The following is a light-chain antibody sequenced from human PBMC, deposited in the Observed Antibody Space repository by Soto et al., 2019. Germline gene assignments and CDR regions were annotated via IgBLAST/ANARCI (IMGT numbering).Light chain of an antibody. J-gene: IGLJ1*01. CDR1: SSDVGAYNY. V-gene: IGLV2-8*01. CDR2: EVS. CDR3: TSYAGTYSFFYV. Sequence: QSVLTQPPSASGSPGQSVTISCTGTSSDVGAYNYVSWYQQLPGKAPKLIIYEVSKRPSGVPDRFSGSKSGNTASLTVSGLQAEDEADYYCTSYAGTYSFFYVFGTGTKVXV.